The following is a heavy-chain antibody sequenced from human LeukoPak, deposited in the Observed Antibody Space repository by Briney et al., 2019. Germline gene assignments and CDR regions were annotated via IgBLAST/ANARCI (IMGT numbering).Heavy chain of an antibody. J-gene: IGHJ3*02. V-gene: IGHV3-66*01. CDR1: GFTVSSNY. CDR2: IYSGGST. Sequence: GGSLRLSCAASGFTVSSNYMSWVRQAPGKGLEWVSVIYSGGSTYYADSVEGRFTISRDNSKNTLHLQMNSLRAEDTAVYYCARDDAFDIWGQGTMVTVSS. CDR3: ARDDAFDI.